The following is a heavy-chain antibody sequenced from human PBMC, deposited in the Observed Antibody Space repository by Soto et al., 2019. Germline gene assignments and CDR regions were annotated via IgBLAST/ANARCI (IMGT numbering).Heavy chain of an antibody. CDR1: GYTFTSYG. CDR2: ISAYNGNT. D-gene: IGHD3-22*01. Sequence: ASMKVSSKASGYTFTSYGISWVRQAPGQGLEWMGWISAYNGNTNYAQKLQGRVTMTTDTSTSTAYMELRSLRSDDTAVYYCASWVVNHEYFQHWGQGTLVTVSS. V-gene: IGHV1-18*01. J-gene: IGHJ1*01. CDR3: ASWVVNHEYFQH.